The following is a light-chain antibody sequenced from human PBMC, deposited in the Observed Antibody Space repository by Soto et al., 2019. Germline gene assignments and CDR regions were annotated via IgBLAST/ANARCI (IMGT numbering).Light chain of an antibody. J-gene: IGKJ5*01. V-gene: IGKV3-15*01. CDR1: QSVSSN. CDR3: QQYNNWPIT. CDR2: GAS. Sequence: EIVLTQSPATLSLSPGERATLSCRASQSVSSNLAWYQQKPGQAPRLLIYGASTRATGIPARFSGSGSGTEFTLTISSLQSEDFAVYYCQQYNNWPITFGKGTRLEIK.